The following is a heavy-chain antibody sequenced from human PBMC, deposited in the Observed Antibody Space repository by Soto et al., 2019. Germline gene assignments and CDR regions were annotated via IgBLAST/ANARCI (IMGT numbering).Heavy chain of an antibody. J-gene: IGHJ4*02. V-gene: IGHV1-69*12. CDR2: IIPIFGTA. D-gene: IGHD1-1*01. CDR3: ATTSRRAY. CDR1: GGTFSSYA. Sequence: QVQLVQSGAEVKKPGSSVKVSCKASGGTFSSYAISWVRQAPGEGLEWRGGIIPIFGTANDTQKFQGRVTITADQSTSTAYMELSSLRSDDPAVYYCATTSRRAYWGQGTLVTFSS.